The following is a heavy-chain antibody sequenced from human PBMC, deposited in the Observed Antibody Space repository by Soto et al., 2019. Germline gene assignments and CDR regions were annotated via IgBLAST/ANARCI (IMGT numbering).Heavy chain of an antibody. D-gene: IGHD1-26*01. V-gene: IGHV3-23*01. CDR1: GFTFSSYA. CDR3: AKDRVRSGSYCDR. J-gene: IGHJ4*02. CDR2: ISGSGGST. Sequence: PGGSLRLSCAASGFTFSSYALSWVRQAPEKGLEWVSAISGSGGSTYYADSVKGRFTISRDNSKNTLYLQMNSLRAEDTAVYYCAKDRVRSGSYCDRWGQGTLVTVSS.